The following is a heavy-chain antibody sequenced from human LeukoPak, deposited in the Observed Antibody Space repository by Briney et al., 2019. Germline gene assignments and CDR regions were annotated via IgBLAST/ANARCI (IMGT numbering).Heavy chain of an antibody. Sequence: SETLSLTCAVYGGSFSGYYWSWIRQPPGKGLEWIGEINHSGSTNYNPSLKSRVTISVDTSKNQFSLKLSSVTAADTAVYYCARDDRGSGWYKYYFDCWGQGTLVTVSS. D-gene: IGHD6-19*01. J-gene: IGHJ4*02. CDR3: ARDDRGSGWYKYYFDC. CDR1: GGSFSGYY. CDR2: INHSGST. V-gene: IGHV4-34*01.